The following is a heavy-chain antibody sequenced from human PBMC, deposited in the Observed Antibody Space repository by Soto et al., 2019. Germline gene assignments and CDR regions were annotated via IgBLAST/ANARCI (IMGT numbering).Heavy chain of an antibody. CDR2: IIAIFGTA. J-gene: IGHJ6*02. Sequence: SVKVSCKASGGTFSSYAISWVRQAPGQGLEWMGGIIAIFGTANYAQKFQGRVTITADESTSTAYMELSSLRSEDTAVYYCARDRYERGYYYYYGMDVWGQGTPVTVSS. D-gene: IGHD1-20*01. CDR1: GGTFSSYA. V-gene: IGHV1-69*13. CDR3: ARDRYERGYYYYYGMDV.